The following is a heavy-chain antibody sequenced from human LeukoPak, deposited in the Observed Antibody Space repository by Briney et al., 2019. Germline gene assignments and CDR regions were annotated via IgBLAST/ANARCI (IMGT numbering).Heavy chain of an antibody. Sequence: PSETLSLTCTVPGGSISSSSSYWGWIRQPPGKGLDWIGSIYYGGSTYDNPSLKSRVTISVDTSKNLFSLKLSSVTAADTAVYYCASVGTSTGTFDYWGQGTLVTVSS. J-gene: IGHJ4*02. CDR2: IYYGGST. V-gene: IGHV4-39*01. CDR1: GGSISSSSSY. D-gene: IGHD2-2*01. CDR3: ASVGTSTGTFDY.